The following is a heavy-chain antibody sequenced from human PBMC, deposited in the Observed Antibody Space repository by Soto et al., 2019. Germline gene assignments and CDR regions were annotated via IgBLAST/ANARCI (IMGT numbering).Heavy chain of an antibody. CDR3: ARDAAIGMNDY. J-gene: IGHJ4*02. Sequence: QVQLVQSGAEVKKPGASVKVSCEASGYTYTSYGISRVRQAPGQGLEWMGWISAYNGNTKYAQKLQGRVTMTTDTATSTAYMELRSLRSDDTAVYYCARDAAIGMNDYWGQGTLVTVSS. CDR2: ISAYNGNT. D-gene: IGHD1-20*01. CDR1: GYTYTSYG. V-gene: IGHV1-18*01.